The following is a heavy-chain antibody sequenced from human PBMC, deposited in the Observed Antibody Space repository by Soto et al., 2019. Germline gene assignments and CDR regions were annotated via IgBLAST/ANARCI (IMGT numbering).Heavy chain of an antibody. Sequence: QVQLVESGGGVVQPGRSLRLSCAASGFTLSTYGMQWVRQAPGKGLEWVAVISYDGSNRYYADSVKGRFTISRDNSKNTLYLQMNSLRAEDTAVYYCAKDEAGYSSSWYPFDYWGQGTLVTVSS. J-gene: IGHJ4*02. CDR2: ISYDGSNR. CDR3: AKDEAGYSSSWYPFDY. CDR1: GFTLSTYG. V-gene: IGHV3-30*18. D-gene: IGHD6-13*01.